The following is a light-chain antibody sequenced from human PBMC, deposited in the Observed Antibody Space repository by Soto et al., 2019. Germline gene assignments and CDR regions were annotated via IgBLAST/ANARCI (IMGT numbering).Light chain of an antibody. CDR1: SSDVGNYKY. J-gene: IGLJ2*01. CDR2: EVS. V-gene: IGLV2-14*01. CDR3: SSYTSSSTLV. Sequence: SALTQPASVSGSPGQSITISCTGTSSDVGNYKYVSWYQQHPGKAPKLMIYEVSNRPSGISNRFSGSKSGNTASLTLSGLQAEDEADYYCSSYTSSSTLVFGGGTKLTVL.